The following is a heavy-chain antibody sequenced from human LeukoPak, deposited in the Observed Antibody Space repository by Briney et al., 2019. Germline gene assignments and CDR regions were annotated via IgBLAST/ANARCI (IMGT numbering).Heavy chain of an antibody. CDR1: GFTFSNYA. Sequence: PGGSLRLSCAASGFTFSNYAMHWVRQAPGKGLAWVALISSDGSQKYYADSVKGRFTISRDNSKNTLYLQVNSLRAEDTAVYYCATHYYDSSGYYSPDYWGQGTLVTVSS. D-gene: IGHD3-22*01. V-gene: IGHV3-30-3*01. CDR2: ISSDGSQK. CDR3: ATHYYDSSGYYSPDY. J-gene: IGHJ4*02.